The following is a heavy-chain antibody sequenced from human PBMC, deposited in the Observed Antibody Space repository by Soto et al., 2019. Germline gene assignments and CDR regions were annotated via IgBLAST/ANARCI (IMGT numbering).Heavy chain of an antibody. D-gene: IGHD3-10*01. CDR1: GGSISPYY. Sequence: QVQLQESGPGLVKPSETLALTCTVTGGSISPYYWTWIRQPPGKGLAWIGHVHYSGKITSNPPLRSGVTILVDTCTNQFSLRLSSVSSADVSVYYCARAQSVEFHTWFDPWGQGTLVTV. CDR3: ARAQSVEFHTWFDP. CDR2: VHYSGKI. J-gene: IGHJ5*02. V-gene: IGHV4-59*01.